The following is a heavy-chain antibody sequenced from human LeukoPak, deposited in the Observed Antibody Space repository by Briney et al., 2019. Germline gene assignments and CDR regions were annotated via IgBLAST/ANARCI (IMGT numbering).Heavy chain of an antibody. CDR1: GGSISSSSYY. J-gene: IGHJ4*02. CDR3: ARGGSTVTGFFDY. CDR2: IYHSGST. V-gene: IGHV4-39*07. Sequence: SGTLSLTCTVSGGSISSSSYYWGWIRQPPGKGLEWIGYIYHSGSTYYNPSLKSRVTISVDRSKNQFSLKLSSVTAADTAVYYCARGGSTVTGFFDYWGQGTLVTVSS. D-gene: IGHD4-17*01.